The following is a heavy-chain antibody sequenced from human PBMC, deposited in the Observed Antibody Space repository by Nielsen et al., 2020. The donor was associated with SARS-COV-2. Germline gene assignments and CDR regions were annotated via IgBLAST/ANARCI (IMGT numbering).Heavy chain of an antibody. CDR1: GYTFTSYG. CDR2: ISVYNGYT. V-gene: IGHV1-18*01. J-gene: IGHJ5*02. CDR3: ATRNWFDP. Sequence: ASVKVSCKASGYTFTSYGLSWVRQAPGLGPEWMGWISVYNGYTIYAQKFQGRVTMTEDTSTDTAYMELSSLRSEDTAVYYCATRNWFDPWGQGTLVTVSS.